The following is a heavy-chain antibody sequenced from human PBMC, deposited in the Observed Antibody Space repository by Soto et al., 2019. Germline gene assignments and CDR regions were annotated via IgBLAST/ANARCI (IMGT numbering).Heavy chain of an antibody. Sequence: QVQLVQSGAEVKKPESSVKVSCKAPGGTFSTYAISWVRQAPGQGLEWMGGIIPMFGTANYAQRFQDRVTITADDSTNTVYMEVSSLRSEDTAVYFCASGIQLWLRRINNGYSGWGQGTLVTVSS. CDR2: IIPMFGTA. D-gene: IGHD5-18*01. CDR1: GGTFSTYA. CDR3: ASGIQLWLRRINNGYSG. J-gene: IGHJ4*02. V-gene: IGHV1-69*12.